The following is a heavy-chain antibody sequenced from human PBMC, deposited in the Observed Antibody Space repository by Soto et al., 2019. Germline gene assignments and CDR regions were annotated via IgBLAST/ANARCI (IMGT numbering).Heavy chain of an antibody. D-gene: IGHD3-10*01. J-gene: IGHJ4*02. CDR2: ISYDGSNK. CDR3: AKDLYYGSGSYYNFDY. CDR1: GFTFSSYG. Sequence: QVQLVESGGGVVQPGRSLRLSCAASGFTFSSYGMHWVRQAPGKGLEWVAVISYDGSNKYYADSVKGRFTISRDNSKNTLHLQMNSLRAEDTAVYYCAKDLYYGSGSYYNFDYWGQGTLVTVSS. V-gene: IGHV3-30*18.